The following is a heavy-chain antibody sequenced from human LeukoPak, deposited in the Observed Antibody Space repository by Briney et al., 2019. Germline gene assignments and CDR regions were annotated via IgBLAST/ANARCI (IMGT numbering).Heavy chain of an antibody. CDR3: ASSPYDILTNWFDP. Sequence: GGSLRLSCAASGFTFSSYNMNWVRQAPGKGLEWVSSISTSSSYIYYADSVKGRFTISRDNAKNPLFLQMNSLRAEDTAVYYCASSPYDILTNWFDPWGQGTLVTVSS. CDR2: ISTSSSYI. D-gene: IGHD3-9*01. CDR1: GFTFSSYN. J-gene: IGHJ5*02. V-gene: IGHV3-21*01.